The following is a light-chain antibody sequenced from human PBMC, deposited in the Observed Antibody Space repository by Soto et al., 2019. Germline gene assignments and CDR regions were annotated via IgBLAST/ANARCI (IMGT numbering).Light chain of an antibody. J-gene: IGKJ4*01. Sequence: EIVLTQSPATLSVSPGERVTLSCRASQSVSSRLAWYHQKPGQAPGLLIYGASTRATAIPARFSGSGSGTDFTLTVSSLQPEDFAVYYCQHDYNLLTFGGGTKVDIK. CDR2: GAS. V-gene: IGKV3D-7*01. CDR1: QSVSSR. CDR3: QHDYNLLT.